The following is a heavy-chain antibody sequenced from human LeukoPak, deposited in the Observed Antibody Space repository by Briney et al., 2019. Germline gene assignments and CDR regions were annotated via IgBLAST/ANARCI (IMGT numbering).Heavy chain of an antibody. Sequence: TGGSLRLSCAASGFTFSSYAMSWVRQAPGKGLEWVPAISGSGGSTYYADSVKGRFTISRDNSKNTLYLQMNSLRAEDTAVYYCAKGSYYYDIPNWFDPWGQGTLVTVSS. D-gene: IGHD3-22*01. J-gene: IGHJ5*02. CDR1: GFTFSSYA. CDR2: ISGSGGST. V-gene: IGHV3-23*01. CDR3: AKGSYYYDIPNWFDP.